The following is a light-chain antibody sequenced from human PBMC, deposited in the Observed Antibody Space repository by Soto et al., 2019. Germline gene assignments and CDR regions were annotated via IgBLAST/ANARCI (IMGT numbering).Light chain of an antibody. J-gene: IGKJ1*01. V-gene: IGKV1-39*01. CDR1: QSISSY. CDR2: AAS. Sequence: IQMTQYPSSLCASVGDRVTITWLASQSISSYLNWYQQKPGKAPKLLIYAASSLQSGVPSRFSGSGPGTDFTLTISSLQPEDFATYYCQQSYSTPRTFGQGTKVDIK. CDR3: QQSYSTPRT.